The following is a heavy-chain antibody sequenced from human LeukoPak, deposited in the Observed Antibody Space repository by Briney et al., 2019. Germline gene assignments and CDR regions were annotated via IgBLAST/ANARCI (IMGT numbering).Heavy chain of an antibody. CDR1: GFTFSSYA. Sequence: PGGSLRLSCAASGFTFSSYAMSWVRQAPGKGLEWVSAISGSGGSTYYANSVKGRFTISRDNYKNALYLQMDSLRAEDTAVYYCAKAVVTPGWYYYYMDVWGKGTTVTVSS. CDR3: AKAVVTPGWYYYYMDV. CDR2: ISGSGGST. D-gene: IGHD6-19*01. J-gene: IGHJ6*03. V-gene: IGHV3-23*01.